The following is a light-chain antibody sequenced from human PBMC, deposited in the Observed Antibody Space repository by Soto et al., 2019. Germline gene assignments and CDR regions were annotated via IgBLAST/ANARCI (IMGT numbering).Light chain of an antibody. CDR1: QSVSSSY. CDR3: QQSYSTPLT. CDR2: DAS. Sequence: EIELKQSPVTLSLSPGEKATLSCRASQSVSSSYLAWYQQKPGQAPRLLIYDASNRATGIPDRFSGSGSGTDFTLTISSLQPEDFATYYCQQSYSTPLTFGQGSNVDIK. V-gene: IGKV3D-20*02. J-gene: IGKJ1*01.